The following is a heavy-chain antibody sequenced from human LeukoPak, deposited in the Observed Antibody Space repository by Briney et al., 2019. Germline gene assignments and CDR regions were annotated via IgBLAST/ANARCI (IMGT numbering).Heavy chain of an antibody. CDR1: GFTLSNYA. J-gene: IGHJ4*02. Sequence: GGSLRLSCAVSGFTLSNYAMSWVRQAPGKGLEWVAGISDSGGSTNYADSVKGRFTVSRDNPKNTLYLQMNSLRAEDTAVYFCAKRGVVIRVILVGFHKEAYYFDSWGQGALVTVSS. D-gene: IGHD3-22*01. V-gene: IGHV3-23*01. CDR3: AKRGVVIRVILVGFHKEAYYFDS. CDR2: ISDSGGST.